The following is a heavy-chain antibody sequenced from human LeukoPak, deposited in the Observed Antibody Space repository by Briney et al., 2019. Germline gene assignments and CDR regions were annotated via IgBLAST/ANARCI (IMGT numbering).Heavy chain of an antibody. CDR3: ARGRAGGY. CDR1: GGSISSGYYY. V-gene: IGHV4-31*03. J-gene: IGHJ4*02. D-gene: IGHD3-10*01. CDR2: IHSSGST. Sequence: SQTLSLTCTVSGGSISSGYYYWSWFRQHPGKGLEWIGYIHSSGSTYFNPSLKSRVTISVDTSKNQFSLKLSSVTAADTAVYYCARGRAGGYWGQGTPVTVSS.